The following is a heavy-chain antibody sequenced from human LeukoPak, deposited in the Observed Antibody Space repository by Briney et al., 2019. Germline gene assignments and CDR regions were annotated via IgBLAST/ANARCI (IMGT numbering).Heavy chain of an antibody. J-gene: IGHJ4*02. CDR1: GFTFTSSA. V-gene: IGHV1-58*01. CDR3: AATKHYDSSGYYPPHFDY. D-gene: IGHD3-22*01. Sequence: SVTVSCKASGFTFTSSAVQWVRQARGQRLEWIGWIVVGSGNTNYAQKFQERVTITRDMSTSTAYMELSSLRSEDTAVYYCAATKHYDSSGYYPPHFDYWGQGTLVTVSS. CDR2: IVVGSGNT.